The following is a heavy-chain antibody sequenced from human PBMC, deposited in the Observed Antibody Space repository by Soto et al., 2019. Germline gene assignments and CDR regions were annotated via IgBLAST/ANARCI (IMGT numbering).Heavy chain of an antibody. J-gene: IGHJ5*02. D-gene: IGHD1-1*01. CDR2: IYATGTT. Sequence: SETLSLTCTVSGASISGFYWSWIRKSAGKGLEWIGRIYATGTTDYNPSLKSRVMMSVDTSMKQFSLKLRSVTAADTAVYYCVRDGTKTLRDWFDPWGQGISVPVSS. CDR3: VRDGTKTLRDWFDP. CDR1: GASISGFY. V-gene: IGHV4-4*07.